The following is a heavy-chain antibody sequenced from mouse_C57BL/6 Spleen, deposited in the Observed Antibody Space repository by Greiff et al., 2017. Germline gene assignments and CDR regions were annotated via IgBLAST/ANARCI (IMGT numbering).Heavy chain of an antibody. CDR1: GYTFTDYE. J-gene: IGHJ3*01. V-gene: IGHV1-15*01. CDR3: TRGGSKAWFAY. Sequence: QVQLQQSGAELVRPGASVTLSCKASGYTFTDYEMHWVKQTPVHGLEWIGAIDPETGGTAYNQKFKGKAILTADKSSSTAYMELRGLTSEDSAVYYCTRGGSKAWFAYWGQGTLVTVSA. D-gene: IGHD2-5*01. CDR2: IDPETGGT.